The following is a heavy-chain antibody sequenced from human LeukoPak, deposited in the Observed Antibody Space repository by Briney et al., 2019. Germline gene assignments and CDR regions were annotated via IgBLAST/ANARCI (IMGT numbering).Heavy chain of an antibody. J-gene: IGHJ4*02. CDR3: ARRAYDDYYDSSGYYFDY. Sequence: SETLSLTCAVYGGSFSGYYWSWIRQPPGKGLEWIGEINHSGSTNYNPSLKSRVTISVDTSKNQFSLKLSSVTAADTAVYYCARRAYDDYYDSSGYYFDYWGQGTLVTVSS. CDR2: INHSGST. D-gene: IGHD3-22*01. V-gene: IGHV4-34*01. CDR1: GGSFSGYY.